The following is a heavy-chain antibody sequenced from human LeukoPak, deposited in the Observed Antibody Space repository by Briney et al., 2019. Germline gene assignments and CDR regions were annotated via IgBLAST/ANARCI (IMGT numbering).Heavy chain of an antibody. CDR1: GYSISSGYY. Sequence: SETLSLSCGVSGYSISSGYYWGWIRQPPGKGREGIGSIYHSGSTYYNPSLKSRVTISVDTSKNQFSLKLSSVAAADTAVYHCARVGGPYYFDYWGQGTLVTVS. CDR3: ARVGGPYYFDY. V-gene: IGHV4-38-2*01. CDR2: IYHSGST. J-gene: IGHJ4*02.